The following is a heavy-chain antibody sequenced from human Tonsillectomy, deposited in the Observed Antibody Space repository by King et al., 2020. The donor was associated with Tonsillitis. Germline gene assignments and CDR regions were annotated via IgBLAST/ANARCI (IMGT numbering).Heavy chain of an antibody. CDR1: GFTFSDYD. Sequence: LQLVESGGGLVKPGGSLRLSCAASGFTFSDYDMSWSRQAPGKGLECVSYITSSGGTTSYADSVKARFTISRDNAQNSLYLKMNSLRAEDTAVYYCARRGVVAAGSGGVYFQHWGQGTLVTVSS. CDR3: ARRGVVAAGSGGVYFQH. J-gene: IGHJ1*01. D-gene: IGHD2-2*01. V-gene: IGHV3-11*01. CDR2: ITSSGGTT.